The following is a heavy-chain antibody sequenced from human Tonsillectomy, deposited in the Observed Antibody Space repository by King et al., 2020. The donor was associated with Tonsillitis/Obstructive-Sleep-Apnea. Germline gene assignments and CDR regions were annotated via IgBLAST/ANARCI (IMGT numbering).Heavy chain of an antibody. CDR2: IYYSGST. D-gene: IGHD4-17*01. V-gene: IGHV4-31*03. Sequence: VQLQESGPGLVKPSQTLSLTCTVSGGSISSGGYYWSWIRQHPGKGLEWIGCIYYSGSTYYNPSLKSRLTLSVDTSKNQFSLKLSSVTPADTAGYYCARGTTVKSFDYWGQGTLVTVSS. CDR1: GGSISSGGYY. CDR3: ARGTTVKSFDY. J-gene: IGHJ4*02.